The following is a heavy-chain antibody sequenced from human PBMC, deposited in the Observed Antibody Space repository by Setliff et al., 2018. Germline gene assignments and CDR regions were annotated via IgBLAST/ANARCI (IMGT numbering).Heavy chain of an antibody. CDR3: ARLLAGTGGFFYYGVDV. D-gene: IGHD6-19*01. CDR2: IYYSGST. J-gene: IGHJ6*02. Sequence: PSETLSLTCAVSGYSISSGYYWGWIRQPPGKGLEWIGSIYYSGSTYYNPSLKSRVTISVDTSKNQFSLKLSSVTAADTAVYYCARLLAGTGGFFYYGVDVWGQGTTVTVS. V-gene: IGHV4-38-2*01. CDR1: GYSISSGYY.